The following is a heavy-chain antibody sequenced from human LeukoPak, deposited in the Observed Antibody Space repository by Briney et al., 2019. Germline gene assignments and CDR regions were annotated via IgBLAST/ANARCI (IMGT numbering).Heavy chain of an antibody. J-gene: IGHJ3*02. CDR2: ISSSGSTM. CDR3: ARALHDAFDI. Sequence: PGGSLRLSCAASGFTFGDYYMGWARQAPGKGLEWVSYISSSGSTMLYPDSVKGRFTISRDNAKKSLYLQLNSLRAGDTAVYYCARALHDAFDIWGQGTMVTVSS. V-gene: IGHV3-11*01. CDR1: GFTFGDYY.